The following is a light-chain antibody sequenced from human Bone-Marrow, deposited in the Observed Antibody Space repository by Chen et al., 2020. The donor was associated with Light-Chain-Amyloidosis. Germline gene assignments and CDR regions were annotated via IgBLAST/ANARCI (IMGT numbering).Light chain of an antibody. CDR3: QVWDRSSDRPV. CDR2: DDS. Sequence: SYVLTQPSSVSVAPGQTATLACGGNNIGSTSVHWYQQTPGQAPLLVVYDDSDRPSGIPERLSCSNSGNTATLTSSRVEAGDEADYYCQVWDRSSDRPVFGGGTKLTVL. CDR1: NIGSTS. J-gene: IGLJ3*02. V-gene: IGLV3-21*02.